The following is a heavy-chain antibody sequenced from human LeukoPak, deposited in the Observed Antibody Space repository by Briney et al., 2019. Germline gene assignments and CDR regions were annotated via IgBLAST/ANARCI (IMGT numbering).Heavy chain of an antibody. J-gene: IGHJ4*02. V-gene: IGHV3-72*01. CDR1: GFTFSDHY. Sequence: PGGSLRLSCAASGFTFSDHYMDWVRHAPGKGLEWVGRTRNKANSYTKEYAATVKCRFTISRDDSKNSLYLQMNSLKTEDTAVYYCARTLTAYCSGGSCYSYYFDYWGRGTLVTVSS. CDR3: ARTLTAYCSGGSCYSYYFDY. CDR2: TRNKANSYTK. D-gene: IGHD2-15*01.